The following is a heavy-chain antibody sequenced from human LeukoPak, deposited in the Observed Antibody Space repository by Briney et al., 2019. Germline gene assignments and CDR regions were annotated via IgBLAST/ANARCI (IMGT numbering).Heavy chain of an antibody. V-gene: IGHV3-33*01. J-gene: IGHJ4*02. CDR3: ARDLTGAVFDF. CDR2: IWYDASNK. CDR1: GFTFSSCG. Sequence: GGSLRLSCAASGFTFSSCGMHWVRQAPGKGLEWVAVIWYDASNKYYADSAKGRFTISRDNAKNTVYLQMNSLRAEDTAVYFCARDLTGAVFDFWGQGTLVTVSS. D-gene: IGHD1-26*01.